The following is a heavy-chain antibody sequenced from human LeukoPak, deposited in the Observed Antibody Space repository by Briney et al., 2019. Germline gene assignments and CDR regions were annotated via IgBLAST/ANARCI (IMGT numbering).Heavy chain of an antibody. J-gene: IGHJ4*02. CDR1: GFTFSSYN. CDR2: ISSSRRTI. Sequence: GGSLRLSCAASGFTFSSYNINWVRQAPGEGLEWVSYISSSRRTISYADSVKGRFTISRDNAKNSLYMQMNSLRAEDTAVYYCARSSSRYCSGGSCYSGVLGYFDYWGQGTLVTVSS. V-gene: IGHV3-48*01. CDR3: ARSSSRYCSGGSCYSGVLGYFDY. D-gene: IGHD2-15*01.